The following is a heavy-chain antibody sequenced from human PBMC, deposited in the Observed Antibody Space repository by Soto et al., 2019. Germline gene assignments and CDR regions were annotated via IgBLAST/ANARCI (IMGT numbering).Heavy chain of an antibody. J-gene: IGHJ5*02. CDR1: GGSISPYY. D-gene: IGHD3-16*01. CDR3: ARLGEYHQSLDP. V-gene: IGHV4-59*08. Sequence: PSETLSLTCTVSGGSISPYYWSWIRRPPGNGLEFGGYIYYLGSTSYDPSVKSRVTRAGEACKSQGCLRLNSVAAADTAVYYCARLGEYHQSLDPWGPGTLVTVS. CDR2: IYYLGST.